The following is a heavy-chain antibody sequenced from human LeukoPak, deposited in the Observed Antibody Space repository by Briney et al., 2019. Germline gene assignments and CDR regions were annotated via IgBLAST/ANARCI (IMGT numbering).Heavy chain of an antibody. D-gene: IGHD3-10*01. J-gene: IGHJ4*02. V-gene: IGHV3-48*03. CDR1: GFTFSSYE. CDR3: ARDRITMVRGVTRHFDY. Sequence: PGGSLRLSCAASGFTFSSYEMNWVRQAPGKGLEWASYISSSGSTIYYADSVKGRFTISRDNAKNSLYLQMNSLRAEDTAVYYCARDRITMVRGVTRHFDYWGQGTLVTVSS. CDR2: ISSSGSTI.